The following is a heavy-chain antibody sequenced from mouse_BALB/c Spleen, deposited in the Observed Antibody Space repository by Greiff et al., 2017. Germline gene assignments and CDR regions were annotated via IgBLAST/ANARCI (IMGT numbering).Heavy chain of an antibody. CDR3: ARRDSSGSWFAY. D-gene: IGHD3-2*01. J-gene: IGHJ3*01. CDR1: GYTFTSYW. V-gene: IGHV1-87*01. Sequence: QVQLQQSGAELARPGASVKLSCKASGYTFTSYWMQWVKQRPGQGLEWIGAIYPGDGDTRYTQKFKGKATLTADKSSSTAYMQLSSLASEDSAVYYCARRDSSGSWFAYWGQGTLVTVSA. CDR2: IYPGDGDT.